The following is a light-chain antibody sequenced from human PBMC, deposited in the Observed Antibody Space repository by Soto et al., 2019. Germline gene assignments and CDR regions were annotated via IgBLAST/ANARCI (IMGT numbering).Light chain of an antibody. V-gene: IGKV3-11*01. CDR2: AAS. CDR3: QQNSNWQGT. J-gene: IGKJ1*01. CDR1: QSVSTY. Sequence: GLTQSPATLSLSPGDRATLSCRASQSVSTYVNWFQQKPGQPPRLLIYAASNRVTGIPDRISGSGSGTDFTLTICSLEPEDSAVYFSQQNSNWQGTSAQGTKVDNK.